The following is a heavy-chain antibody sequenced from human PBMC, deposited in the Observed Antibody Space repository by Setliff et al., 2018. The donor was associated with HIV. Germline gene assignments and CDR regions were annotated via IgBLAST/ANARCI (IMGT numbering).Heavy chain of an antibody. D-gene: IGHD5-12*01. V-gene: IGHV4-39*07. CDR1: RGSISSGTYY. J-gene: IGHJ4*02. Sequence: SETLSLTCTVSRGSISSGTYYWTWIRQPPGKGLEWIESIFSDGATYYNPSLSSRVTISLDRSKTQFSLKLSSVTAADTAVYYCARSPLYSGYERYYFDYWGQGTLVTVSS. CDR2: IFSDGAT. CDR3: ARSPLYSGYERYYFDY.